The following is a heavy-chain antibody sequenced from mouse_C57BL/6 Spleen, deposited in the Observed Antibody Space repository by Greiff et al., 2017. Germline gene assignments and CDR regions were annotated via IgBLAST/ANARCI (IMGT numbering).Heavy chain of an antibody. V-gene: IGHV1-9*01. J-gene: IGHJ4*01. CDR1: GYTFTGYW. Sequence: VQLQQSGAELMKPGASVKLSCKATGYTFTGYWIEWVKQRPGHGLEWIGEIFPGSGSTNYNGKFKGKATFTADTSSNTAYMQLSSLTTEDSAIYYCARQGYYYGSTMDDWGKGTSVTVSS. D-gene: IGHD1-1*01. CDR2: IFPGSGST. CDR3: ARQGYYYGSTMDD.